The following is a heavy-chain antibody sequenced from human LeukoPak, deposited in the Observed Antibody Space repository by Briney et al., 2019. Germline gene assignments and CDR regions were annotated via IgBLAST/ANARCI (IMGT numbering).Heavy chain of an antibody. D-gene: IGHD3-22*01. V-gene: IGHV3-11*01. J-gene: IGHJ4*02. CDR2: ISSSGSTI. CDR3: ARDRGYYYDSSGYSGRLDY. Sequence: GGSLRLSCAASGFTFSDYYMSWIRQAPGKGLEWVSYISSSGSTIYYADSVKGRFTISRDNAKNSLYLQMNSLRAEDTAVYYCARDRGYYYDSSGYSGRLDYWGQGTLVTVSS. CDR1: GFTFSDYY.